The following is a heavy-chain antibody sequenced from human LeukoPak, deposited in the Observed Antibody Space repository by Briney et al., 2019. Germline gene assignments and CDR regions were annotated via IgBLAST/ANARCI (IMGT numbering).Heavy chain of an antibody. CDR2: ISSSGSTK. J-gene: IGHJ4*02. CDR3: AREGSYYFDY. CDR1: GFTLSSYA. Sequence: GGCLRLSCVASGFTLSSYAMRGVRQPPGEGLAWVSYISSSGSTKLSSDSVRGRFTISRDNAKNSLYLQMNTLRAEDTAVYYCAREGSYYFDYWGQGTLVTVSS. V-gene: IGHV3-48*03.